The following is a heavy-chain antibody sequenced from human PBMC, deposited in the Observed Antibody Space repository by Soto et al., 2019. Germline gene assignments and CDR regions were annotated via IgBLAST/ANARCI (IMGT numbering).Heavy chain of an antibody. CDR3: ARLTPQWPYLDY. D-gene: IGHD6-19*01. J-gene: IGHJ4*02. CDR2: IYHSGST. V-gene: IGHV4-4*02. Sequence: SETLSLSCAVSGGSISSSNWWSWVRQPPGKGLEWIGEIYHSGSTNYNPSLKSRVTISVDKSKNQFSLNLSSVTVADTAVYFCARLTPQWPYLDYWGQGTLVTVSS. CDR1: GGSISSSNW.